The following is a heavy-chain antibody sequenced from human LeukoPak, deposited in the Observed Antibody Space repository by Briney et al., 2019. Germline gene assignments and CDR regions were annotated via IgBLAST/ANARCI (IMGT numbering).Heavy chain of an antibody. D-gene: IGHD1-26*01. CDR3: ARDSGSYSMDY. V-gene: IGHV4-39*02. CDR2: IYYSGST. CDR1: GGSISSSSYY. Sequence: SETLSLTCTVSGGSISSSSYYWGWIRQPPGKGLEWIGNIYYSGSTYYNPSLKSRVTISVDTSKNQFSLKLSSVTAADTAVYYCARDSGSYSMDYWGPGSLVTVSS. J-gene: IGHJ4*02.